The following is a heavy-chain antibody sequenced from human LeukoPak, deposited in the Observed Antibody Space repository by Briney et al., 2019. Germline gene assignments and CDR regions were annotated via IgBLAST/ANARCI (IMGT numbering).Heavy chain of an antibody. D-gene: IGHD4-23*01. Sequence: GRSLRLSCAASGFTFSSYGMHWVRQAPGKGLEWVALTSSDGSNNYYADSVKGRFTISRDNSENTLYLQMNSLRDEDTAVYYCAKGSATTVVTIDYWGQGTLVSVSS. J-gene: IGHJ4*02. CDR2: TSSDGSNN. V-gene: IGHV3-30*18. CDR1: GFTFSSYG. CDR3: AKGSATTVVTIDY.